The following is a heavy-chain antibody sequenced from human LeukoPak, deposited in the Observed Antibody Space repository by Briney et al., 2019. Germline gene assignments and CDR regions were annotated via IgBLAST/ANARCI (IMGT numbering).Heavy chain of an antibody. CDR3: ARGRPLRYFDWSPANNWFDP. Sequence: ASVTVSCKASGYTFTIYDINWVRQAPGQGREWMGWMNPNSGNTGYAQKFQGRVTITRNTSISTAYMELSSLRSEDTAVYYCARGRPLRYFDWSPANNWFDPWGQGTLVTVSS. CDR1: GYTFTIYD. V-gene: IGHV1-8*01. J-gene: IGHJ5*02. CDR2: MNPNSGNT. D-gene: IGHD3-9*01.